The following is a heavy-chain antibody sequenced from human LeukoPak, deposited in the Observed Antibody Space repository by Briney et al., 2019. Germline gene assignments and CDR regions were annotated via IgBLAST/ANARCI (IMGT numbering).Heavy chain of an antibody. J-gene: IGHJ4*02. Sequence: PGRSLRLSCAASGFTFSSYGMHWVRQAPGKGLEWVAVISYDGSNKYYADSVKGRFTISRDNSKNTLYLQMSSLRAEDTAVYYCAKDRWERDTAMVTPDYWGQGTLVTVSS. CDR1: GFTFSSYG. D-gene: IGHD5-18*01. V-gene: IGHV3-30*18. CDR3: AKDRWERDTAMVTPDY. CDR2: ISYDGSNK.